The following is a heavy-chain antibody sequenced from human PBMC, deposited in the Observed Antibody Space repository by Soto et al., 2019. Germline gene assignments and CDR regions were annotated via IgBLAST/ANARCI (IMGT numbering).Heavy chain of an antibody. V-gene: IGHV4-30-4*01. Sequence: QVQLQESGPGLVKPSQTLSLTCTVSGDSISSDDYYRTWIRQPPEKGLEWIGYIYYTGSAYYNPSLKSRVTISVDTSKNQFSLKLDSVTAADTAVYYCARGTVTKYFDSWGQGTLVTVSS. CDR3: ARGTVTKYFDS. D-gene: IGHD4-17*01. CDR1: GDSISSDDYY. CDR2: IYYTGSA. J-gene: IGHJ4*02.